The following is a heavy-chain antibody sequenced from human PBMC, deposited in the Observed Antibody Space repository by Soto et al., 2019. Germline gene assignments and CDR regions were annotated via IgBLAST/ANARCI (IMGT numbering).Heavy chain of an antibody. CDR2: IYYSGST. Sequence: SGTLYLGCAVCGETINSSRYAWAWIRQPPGKGLEWIGSIYYSGSTYYNPSLKSRVTISVDTSKNQFSLKLSSVTAADTAVYYCARSPRSGLLRCGELRDADWFDTCGQGTLLTVSS. D-gene: IGHD3-10*01. J-gene: IGHJ5*02. V-gene: IGHV4-39*01. CDR3: ARSPRSGLLRCGELRDADWFDT. CDR1: GETINSSRYA.